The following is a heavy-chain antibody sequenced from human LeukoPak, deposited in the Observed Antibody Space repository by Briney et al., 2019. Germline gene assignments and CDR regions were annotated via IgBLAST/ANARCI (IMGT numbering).Heavy chain of an antibody. Sequence: SETLSLTCAVYGGSFSGYYWSWIRQPPGKGLEWIGEINHSGSTNCNPSLKSRVTISVDTSKNQFSLKLSSVTAADTAVYYCARVASGWYGKNFDYWGQGTLVTVSS. J-gene: IGHJ4*02. D-gene: IGHD6-19*01. CDR2: INHSGST. V-gene: IGHV4-34*01. CDR3: ARVASGWYGKNFDY. CDR1: GGSFSGYY.